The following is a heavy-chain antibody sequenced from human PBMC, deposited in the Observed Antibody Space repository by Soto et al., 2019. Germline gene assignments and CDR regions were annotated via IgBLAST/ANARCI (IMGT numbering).Heavy chain of an antibody. CDR2: IYYSGST. D-gene: IGHD4-17*01. CDR3: ARDADYGGSRGGMDV. Sequence: QVRLEESGPGLVKPSETLSLICSVSGGSVNNANYFWNWIRHHPENGLEWIGYIYYSGSTRYNPGFKTRATLSIDTSKNQFSLRLNSVTVADTAVYFCARDADYGGSRGGMDVWGRGTTVTVSS. J-gene: IGHJ6*02. V-gene: IGHV4-31*03. CDR1: GGSVNNANYF.